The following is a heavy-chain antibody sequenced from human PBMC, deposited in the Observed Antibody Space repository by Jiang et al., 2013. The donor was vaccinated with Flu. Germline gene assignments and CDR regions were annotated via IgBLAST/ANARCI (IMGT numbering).Heavy chain of an antibody. D-gene: IGHD3-22*01. CDR1: GFSLSTSSMC. CDR2: IDWDDXK. CDR3: ARMRYYYDSRGPQRVFDY. V-gene: IGHV2-70*13. J-gene: IGHJ4*02. Sequence: KPTQTLTLTCTFSGFSLSTSSMCVSWIRQPPGKALEWLALIDWDDXKYYSTSLMTRLTISKDTSKDQVVLTMTNVDPVDTATYYCARMRYYYDSRGPQRVFDYWGQGTLITVSS.